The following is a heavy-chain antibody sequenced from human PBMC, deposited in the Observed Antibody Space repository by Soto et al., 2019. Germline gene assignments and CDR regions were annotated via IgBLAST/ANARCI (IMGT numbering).Heavy chain of an antibody. CDR2: INSGSSTI. Sequence: EMQLVESGGGLVQPGGALRLSCAASGFTFRSYAMNWVRQAPGKGLEVVSYINSGSSTIYYADSAKGRFTLSRDNAKNSLYLQMNSQRDEDTAVYFCGGDRGYTGYDLEYWGQGALVTVSS. CDR3: GGDRGYTGYDLEY. CDR1: GFTFRSYA. V-gene: IGHV3-48*02. D-gene: IGHD5-12*01. J-gene: IGHJ4*02.